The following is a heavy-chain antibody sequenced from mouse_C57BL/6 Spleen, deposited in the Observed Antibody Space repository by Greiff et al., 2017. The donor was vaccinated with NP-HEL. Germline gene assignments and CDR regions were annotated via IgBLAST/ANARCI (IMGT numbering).Heavy chain of an antibody. CDR2: IYPGDGDT. CDR3: ARGDYSNSFDY. J-gene: IGHJ2*01. V-gene: IGHV1-82*01. CDR1: GYAFSSSW. D-gene: IGHD2-5*01. Sequence: VKLMESGPELVKPGASVKISCKASGYAFSSSWMNWVKQRPGKGLEWIGRIYPGDGDTNYNGKFKGKATLTADKSSSTAYMQLSSLTSEDSAVYFCARGDYSNSFDYWGQGTTLTVSS.